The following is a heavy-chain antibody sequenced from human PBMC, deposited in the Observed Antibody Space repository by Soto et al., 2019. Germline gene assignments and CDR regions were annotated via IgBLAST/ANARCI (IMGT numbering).Heavy chain of an antibody. CDR1: GGTFSSYS. D-gene: IGHD6-13*01. V-gene: IGHV1-69*01. CDR2: SIPIFRTA. Sequence: QVQLVQSGAEVKKPGSSVKVSCKASGGTFSSYSISWVRQAPGQGLEWMGGSIPIFRTANYAQKFQGRVTITADESTSTVYMELSILRSEDTAVYYCARGGQHRKASYNYEMDVWGQGTTVTVSS. CDR3: ARGGQHRKASYNYEMDV. J-gene: IGHJ6*01.